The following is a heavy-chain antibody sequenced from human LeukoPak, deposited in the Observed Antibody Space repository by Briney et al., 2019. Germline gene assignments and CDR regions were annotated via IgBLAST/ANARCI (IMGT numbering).Heavy chain of an antibody. Sequence: ASVKVSCKASGYTFTSYDINWVRQATGQGLEWMGWMNPNSGNTGYAQKFQGRVTMTRNTSISTAYMELSSLRSEDTAVYYCARGSSPLGYYYYMDVWGKGTMVTVSS. J-gene: IGHJ6*03. CDR1: GYTFTSYD. D-gene: IGHD6-13*01. V-gene: IGHV1-8*01. CDR3: ARGSSPLGYYYYMDV. CDR2: MNPNSGNT.